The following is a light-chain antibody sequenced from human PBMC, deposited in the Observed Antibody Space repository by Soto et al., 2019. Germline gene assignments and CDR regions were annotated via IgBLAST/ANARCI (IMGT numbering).Light chain of an antibody. CDR1: QSISVW. CDR2: KAS. J-gene: IGKJ1*01. Sequence: IRMTQSPSTLSASVGDRFTITCRASQSISVWLAWYQQKAGKAPKLLIYKASTLKSGVPSRFSGSGSGTEFTLTISSLQPDDFATYYCQHYNSYSEAFGQGTKVDIK. V-gene: IGKV1-5*03. CDR3: QHYNSYSEA.